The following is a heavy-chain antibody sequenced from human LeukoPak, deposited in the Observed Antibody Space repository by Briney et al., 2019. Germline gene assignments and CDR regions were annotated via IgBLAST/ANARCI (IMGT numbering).Heavy chain of an antibody. V-gene: IGHV1-3*01. D-gene: IGHD2-21*01. CDR2: IKAGNGDT. CDR3: ARDDCGDTCYPGGY. J-gene: IGHJ4*02. Sequence: ASGKVSCKASGYIFTKYVVHWVRQAPGQRPEWMGWIKAGNGDTKYSQNFQDRITITRDTSASTVYMELSSLTSEDTALYYCARDDCGDTCYPGGYWGQGTLVTVSS. CDR1: GYIFTKYV.